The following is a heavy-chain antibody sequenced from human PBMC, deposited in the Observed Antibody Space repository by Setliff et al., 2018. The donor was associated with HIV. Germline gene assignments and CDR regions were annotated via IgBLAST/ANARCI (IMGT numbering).Heavy chain of an antibody. D-gene: IGHD3-22*01. CDR1: GASITSGSYY. V-gene: IGHV4-61*09. J-gene: IGHJ4*02. CDR3: ARDDSGYYYDY. CDR2: IYSRGPT. Sequence: SETLSLTCNVSGASITSGSYYWSWIRRPAGKGLEWIGHIYSRGPTNYDPSLRSRVIISVDTSKNQLSLSLSSVTAADTAVYYCARDDSGYYYDYWGQGKLVTVSS.